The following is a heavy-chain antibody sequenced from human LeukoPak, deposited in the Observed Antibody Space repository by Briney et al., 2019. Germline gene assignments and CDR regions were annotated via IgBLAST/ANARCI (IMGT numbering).Heavy chain of an antibody. CDR3: ARESIVVVPAAMLAYYYYYMDV. CDR1: GGSISSYY. V-gene: IGHV4-4*07. J-gene: IGHJ6*03. Sequence: PSETLSLTCTVSGGSISSYYWSWIRQPAGKGLEWIGRIYTSGSTNYNPSLKSRVTMSVDTSKNQFSLKLSSVTAADTAVYYCARESIVVVPAAMLAYYYYYMDVWGKGTTVTISS. D-gene: IGHD2-2*01. CDR2: IYTSGST.